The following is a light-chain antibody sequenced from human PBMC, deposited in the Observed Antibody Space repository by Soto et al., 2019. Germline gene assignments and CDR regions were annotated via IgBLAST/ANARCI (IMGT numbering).Light chain of an antibody. Sequence: QSALTQPASVSGSPGQSISISCNAASSDVGTYSLVSWYQQHPGKAPKLMIYEGSRRPSGVSNRFSGSTSDNTASLTISGLQAEDEADYYCCSYAGSTNFVLFGGGTKVTVL. CDR3: CSYAGSTNFVL. CDR2: EGS. V-gene: IGLV2-23*01. J-gene: IGLJ3*02. CDR1: SSDVGTYSL.